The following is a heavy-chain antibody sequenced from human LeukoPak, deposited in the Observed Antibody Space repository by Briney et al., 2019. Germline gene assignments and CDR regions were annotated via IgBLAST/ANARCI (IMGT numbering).Heavy chain of an antibody. V-gene: IGHV3-20*04. J-gene: IGHJ4*02. CDR1: GFTFDDYG. CDR3: AREEDSGSSNYFDY. Sequence: PGGSLRLSCAASGFTFDDYGMSWVRQAPGKGLEWVSGINWNGGSTGYADSVKGRFTISRDNAKNSLYLQMNSLRAEDTALYYCAREEDSGSSNYFDYWGQGTLVTVSS. CDR2: INWNGGST. D-gene: IGHD1-26*01.